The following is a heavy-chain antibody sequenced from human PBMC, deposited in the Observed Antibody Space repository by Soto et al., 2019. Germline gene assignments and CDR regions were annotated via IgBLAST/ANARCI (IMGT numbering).Heavy chain of an antibody. D-gene: IGHD2-15*01. CDR3: VRCYCSVGSCYACWHFDL. V-gene: IGHV1-18*01. J-gene: IGHJ2*01. CDR1: GYTFSDYA. Sequence: QVQLVQSGGEVKKPGASVKVSCQASGYTFSDYAISWVRQAPGQGLEWMGWISASTRNTDQAQNFQGRVIMTLDTSTNRAYMEVRSLRSDDTAVYYCVRCYCSVGSCYACWHFDLWGRGTLVTVSS. CDR2: ISASTRNT.